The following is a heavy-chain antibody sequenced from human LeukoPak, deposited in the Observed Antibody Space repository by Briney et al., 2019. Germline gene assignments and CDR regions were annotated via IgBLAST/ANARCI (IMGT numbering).Heavy chain of an antibody. J-gene: IGHJ4*02. D-gene: IGHD3-10*01. CDR2: IKEDGSEK. Sequence: PGGSLRLSCAAAGFIFRNYWMGWVRQAPGKGLEWVANIKEDGSEKHYVDSVKGRFTISRDNAKNSLYLQMDSLRVEDTAVYYCARTIRGYWGQGTLVTVSS. CDR3: ARTIRGY. V-gene: IGHV3-7*03. CDR1: GFIFRNYW.